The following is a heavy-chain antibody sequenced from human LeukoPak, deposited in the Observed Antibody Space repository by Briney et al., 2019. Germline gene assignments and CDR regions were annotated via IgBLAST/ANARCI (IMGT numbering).Heavy chain of an antibody. CDR3: ARANNDYGDPYFDY. D-gene: IGHD4-17*01. J-gene: IGHJ4*02. V-gene: IGHV4-61*02. Sequence: SETLSLTCTVSGGSISSGSYYWSWIRQPAGKGLEWIGRIYTSGSTNYNPSLKSRVTISVDTSKNQFSLKLSSVTAADTAVYYCARANNDYGDPYFDYWGQGTLVTVSS. CDR1: GGSISSGSYY. CDR2: IYTSGST.